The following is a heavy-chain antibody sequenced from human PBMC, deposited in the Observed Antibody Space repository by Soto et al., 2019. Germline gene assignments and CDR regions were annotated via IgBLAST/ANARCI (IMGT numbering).Heavy chain of an antibody. D-gene: IGHD6-19*01. CDR1: GFSLSTSGVG. V-gene: IGHV2-5*02. CDR3: AHVVPAGAGVHFDY. J-gene: IGHJ4*02. CDR2: IYWDVDK. Sequence: QITLKESGPTLVKPTQTLTLTCTFSGFSLSTSGVGVGWIRQPPGKALEWLALIYWDVDKLYSPSLKSRLTIAKDTPKNHVVITMPNMHPVDTATYYCAHVVPAGAGVHFDYWGQGTLVTVSS.